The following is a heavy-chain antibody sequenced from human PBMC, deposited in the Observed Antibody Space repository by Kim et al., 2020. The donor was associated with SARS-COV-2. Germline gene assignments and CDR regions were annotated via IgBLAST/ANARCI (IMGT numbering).Heavy chain of an antibody. D-gene: IGHD6-13*01. J-gene: IGHJ4*02. CDR3: ARDGGAWQQLVTGGFDY. V-gene: IGHV3-30*04. CDR1: GFTFSSYA. CDR2: ISYDGSNK. Sequence: GGSLRLSCAASGFTFSSYAMHWVRQAPGKGLEWVAVISYDGSNKYYADSVKGRFTISRDNSKNTLYLQMNSLRAEDTAVYYCARDGGAWQQLVTGGFDYWGQGILVTVSS.